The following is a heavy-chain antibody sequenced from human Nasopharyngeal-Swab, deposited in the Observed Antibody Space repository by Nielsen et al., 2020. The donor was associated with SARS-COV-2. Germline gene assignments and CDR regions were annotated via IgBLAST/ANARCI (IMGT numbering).Heavy chain of an antibody. Sequence: GESLKTPCAASGFTFSYYWINWLRQPPATGLECVAIMKPDGSEKYYVDSVKGRSNISRDNAKNSLYLQMNSLRAEDTAVYYCASDYWWSFDYWGQGTLVTVSS. CDR3: ASDYWWSFDY. CDR1: GFTFSYYW. CDR2: MKPDGSEK. J-gene: IGHJ4*02. V-gene: IGHV3-7*03. D-gene: IGHD2-15*01.